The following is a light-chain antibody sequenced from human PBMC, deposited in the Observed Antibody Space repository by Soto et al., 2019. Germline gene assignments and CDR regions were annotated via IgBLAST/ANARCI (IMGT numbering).Light chain of an antibody. V-gene: IGLV2-11*01. CDR2: DVS. J-gene: IGLJ2*01. Sequence: QSALTQPRSVSGSPGQSVTISCTGTSSDVGGYNYVSWYQQHPGKAPKLMIYDVSKRPSGVPGRLSSSKSGNTASLTISGLQAEDAADYYCCSYAGIYTYVFGAGTKLTVL. CDR1: SSDVGGYNY. CDR3: CSYAGIYTYV.